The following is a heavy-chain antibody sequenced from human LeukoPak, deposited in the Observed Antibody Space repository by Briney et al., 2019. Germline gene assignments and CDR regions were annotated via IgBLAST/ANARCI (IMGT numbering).Heavy chain of an antibody. D-gene: IGHD6-19*01. V-gene: IGHV4-59*12. CDR2: ISYSGST. CDR3: ARDEVAVAGTFNY. J-gene: IGHJ4*02. Sequence: PSETLSLTCTVSGGSISTFYWTWIRQPPGKGLEWIGSISYSGSTNYSPSLEGRVTMSVDTSKNQFSLKLRAVTAADTAVYYCARDEVAVAGTFNYWGQGTLVTVSS. CDR1: GGSISTFY.